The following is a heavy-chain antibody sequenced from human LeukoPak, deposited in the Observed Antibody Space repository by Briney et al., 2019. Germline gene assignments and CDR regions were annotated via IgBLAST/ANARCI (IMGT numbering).Heavy chain of an antibody. V-gene: IGHV3-15*01. D-gene: IGHD5-12*01. CDR1: GLIFRNAW. Sequence: PGGSLRLSCAASGLIFRNAWMGWVRQAPGKGLDWVGRIKSKTDGGTTDYAAPVKGRFTISRDDSKNTLYLQMNSLKTEDTAVYYCTTNSGYGFDYWGQGTLVTVSS. CDR3: TTNSGYGFDY. J-gene: IGHJ4*02. CDR2: IKSKTDGGTT.